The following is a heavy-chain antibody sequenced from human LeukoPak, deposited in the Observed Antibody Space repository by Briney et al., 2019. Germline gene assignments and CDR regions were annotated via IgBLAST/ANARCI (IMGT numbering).Heavy chain of an antibody. CDR3: ARGNRHYGGNPFPFNWFDP. CDR2: IYSGGST. CDR1: GFTVSSNY. J-gene: IGHJ5*02. D-gene: IGHD4-23*01. V-gene: IGHV3-66*01. Sequence: PGGSLRLSCAASGFTVSSNYMSWVRQAPGKGLEWVSGIYSGGSTYYADSVKGRFTISRDNSKNTLYLQMNSLRAEDTAVYYCARGNRHYGGNPFPFNWFDPWGQGTLVTVSS.